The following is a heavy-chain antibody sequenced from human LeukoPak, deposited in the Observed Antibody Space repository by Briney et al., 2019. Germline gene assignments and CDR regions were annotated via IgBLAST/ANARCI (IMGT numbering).Heavy chain of an antibody. CDR1: GGSISSYY. Sequence: SETLSLTCTVSGGSISSYYWSWMRQPPGKGLEWIGYIYYSGSTNYNPSLKSRVTISVDTSKNQFSLKLSSVTAADTAVYYCARDSRFSHYYDSSGYRDAFDIWGQGTMVTVSS. CDR3: ARDSRFSHYYDSSGYRDAFDI. J-gene: IGHJ3*02. V-gene: IGHV4-59*01. D-gene: IGHD3-22*01. CDR2: IYYSGST.